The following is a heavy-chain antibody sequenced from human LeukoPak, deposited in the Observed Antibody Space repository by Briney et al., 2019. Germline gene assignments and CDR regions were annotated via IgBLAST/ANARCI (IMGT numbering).Heavy chain of an antibody. CDR1: GITFSSYG. CDR3: AKSMLRGYYYMDV. Sequence: PGGTLRLSCAASGITFSSYGMSWVRQAPGKGLEWVSSISSTGGTTYYADSVKGRFTISRDNSKNTLYLQMNRLRPEDTAVYYCAKSMLRGYYYMDVWGKGTTVIVSS. D-gene: IGHD3-10*01. V-gene: IGHV3-23*01. CDR2: ISSTGGTT. J-gene: IGHJ6*03.